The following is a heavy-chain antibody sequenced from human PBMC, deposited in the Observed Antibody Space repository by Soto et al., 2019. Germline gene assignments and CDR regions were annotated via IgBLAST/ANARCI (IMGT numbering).Heavy chain of an antibody. V-gene: IGHV1-69*01. CDR2: VIPLLGTA. D-gene: IGHD1-26*01. CDR1: GGTFSRYA. Sequence: QVQLVQSGAEVKKPGSSVKVSCKASGGTFSRYAISWVRQAPGQGLEWLGGVIPLLGTANYAQKFQGRVTLTADESACTAYMVLSSLRFEDTAVYYCARGWGEVGGTTPQASWGPGPLVTVSS. CDR3: ARGWGEVGGTTPQAS. J-gene: IGHJ5*02.